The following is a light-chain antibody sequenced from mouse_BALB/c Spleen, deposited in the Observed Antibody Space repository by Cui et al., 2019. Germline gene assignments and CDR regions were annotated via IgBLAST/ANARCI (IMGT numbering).Light chain of an antibody. CDR2: KAS. Sequence: DIQMNQSPSSLSASLGDTITITCHASQNINVWLSWYQQKPGNIPKLLIYKASNLHTGVPSRFSGSGSGTGFTLTISSLQPEDIATYYCQQVQSYPRTFGGGTKLEIK. V-gene: IGKV10-94*01. CDR3: QQVQSYPRT. CDR1: QNINVW. J-gene: IGKJ1*01.